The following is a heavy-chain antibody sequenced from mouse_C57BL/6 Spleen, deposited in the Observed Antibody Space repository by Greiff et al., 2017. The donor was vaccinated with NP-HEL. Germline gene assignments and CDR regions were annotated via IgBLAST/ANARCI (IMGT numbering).Heavy chain of an antibody. D-gene: IGHD2-3*01. J-gene: IGHJ2*01. CDR1: GYPFTNYW. CDR3: ARSYDGYPYYFDY. CDR2: IYPGGGYT. V-gene: IGHV1-63*01. Sequence: VQLQESGAELVRPGTSVKMSCKASGYPFTNYWIGWAKQRPGHGLEWLGDIYPGGGYTNYNEKFKGKATLTADKSSRTAYMQFSSLTSEDSAIYYCARSYDGYPYYFDYWGQGTTLTVSS.